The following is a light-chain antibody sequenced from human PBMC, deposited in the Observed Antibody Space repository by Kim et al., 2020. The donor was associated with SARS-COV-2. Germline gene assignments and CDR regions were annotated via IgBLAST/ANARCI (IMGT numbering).Light chain of an antibody. CDR1: QSVGSN. J-gene: IGKJ2*01. V-gene: IGKV3-15*01. CDR3: QQYTNWPPMYT. Sequence: EIVMTQSPATLSVSPGERVTHSCRASQSVGSNLAWYQQKPGQAPRLLIYGASTRATGIPARFSGSGSGTEFTLTISSLQSEDFAVYYCQQYTNWPPMYTFGQGTKLEI. CDR2: GAS.